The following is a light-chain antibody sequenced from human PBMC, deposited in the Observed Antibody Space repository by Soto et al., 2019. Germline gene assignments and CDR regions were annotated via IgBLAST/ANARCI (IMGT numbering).Light chain of an antibody. CDR3: QSYDSSLSGFYV. V-gene: IGLV1-40*01. CDR2: GNN. Sequence: QSVLTQPPSVSGAPGQRVTISCTASSSNIGAGYDVHWYQQLPGTAPKLLIYGNNNRPSWVPDRFSGSKSGTSASLAITGLQAEDEADYYSQSYDSSLSGFYVFGTGTKLTVL. J-gene: IGLJ1*01. CDR1: SSNIGAGYD.